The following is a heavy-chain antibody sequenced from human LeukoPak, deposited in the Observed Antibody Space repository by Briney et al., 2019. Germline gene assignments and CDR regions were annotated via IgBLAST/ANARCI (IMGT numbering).Heavy chain of an antibody. CDR2: IYYSGST. V-gene: IGHV4-31*03. J-gene: IGHJ3*02. CDR1: GGSISSGGYY. Sequence: PSETLSLTCTVSGGSISSGGYYWSWIRQHPGKGLEWIGYIYYSGSTYYNPSLKSRVTISVDTSKNQFSLKLGSVTTADTAVYYCARTYSGYTPFDIWGQGTMVTVSS. D-gene: IGHD3-22*01. CDR3: ARTYSGYTPFDI.